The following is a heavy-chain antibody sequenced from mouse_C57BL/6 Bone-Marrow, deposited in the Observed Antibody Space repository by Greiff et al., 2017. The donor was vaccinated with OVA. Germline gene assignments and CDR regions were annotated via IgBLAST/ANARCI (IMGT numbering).Heavy chain of an antibody. Sequence: QVQLQQPGAELVKPGASVKMSCKASGYTFTSYWITWVKQRPGQGLEWIGDIYPGSGSTNYNEKFKSKATLTVDTSSSTAYMQLSSLTSEDSAVYDGARGLLDLLQFAYWGQGTLVTVSA. V-gene: IGHV1-55*01. CDR3: ARGLLDLLQFAY. CDR1: GYTFTSYW. D-gene: IGHD2-10*01. CDR2: IYPGSGST. J-gene: IGHJ3*01.